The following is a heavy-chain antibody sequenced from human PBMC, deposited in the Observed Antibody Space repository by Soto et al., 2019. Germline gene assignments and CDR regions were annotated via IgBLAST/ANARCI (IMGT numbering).Heavy chain of an antibody. CDR2: VWHDGKTK. V-gene: IGHV3-33*01. CDR1: GFTFSNYG. J-gene: IGHJ4*02. CDR3: ARDRGSDDPIDY. D-gene: IGHD1-1*01. Sequence: QVQLVGSGGGVVQPGRSRRLSCAASGFTFSNYGMQRVRQAPGKGLEWVAVVWHDGKTKYYADSVEGRFTISRDNSRNTLFLQMNSLRAEDTAVYHCARDRGSDDPIDYWGQGTLVTVSS.